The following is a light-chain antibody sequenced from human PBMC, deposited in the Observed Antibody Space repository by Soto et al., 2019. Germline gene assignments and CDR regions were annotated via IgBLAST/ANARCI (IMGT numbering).Light chain of an antibody. CDR1: QSVSSY. Sequence: EIVLTQSPATLSLSPGERATLSCRASQSVSSYLAWYQQKPGQAPRLLIYGASTRATGIPVRFSGSASGTEFTLTISSLQSEDFTVYYCQQYDKWPRTFGQGTKVDIK. V-gene: IGKV3-15*01. CDR2: GAS. J-gene: IGKJ1*01. CDR3: QQYDKWPRT.